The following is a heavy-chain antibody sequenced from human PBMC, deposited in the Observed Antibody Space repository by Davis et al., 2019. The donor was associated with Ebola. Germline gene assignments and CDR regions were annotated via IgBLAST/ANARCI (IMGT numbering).Heavy chain of an antibody. J-gene: IGHJ4*02. CDR1: GFTVSSNY. CDR2: IYSGGST. D-gene: IGHD2-2*01. V-gene: IGHV3-53*04. Sequence: GESLKISCAASGFTVSSNYMSWVRQAPGKVPEWVSVIYSGGSTYYADSVKGRFTIYRHNSKNTLYLQMNSLRAEDTAVYYCASRSSTSCYCLDYWGQGTLVTVSS. CDR3: ASRSSTSCYCLDY.